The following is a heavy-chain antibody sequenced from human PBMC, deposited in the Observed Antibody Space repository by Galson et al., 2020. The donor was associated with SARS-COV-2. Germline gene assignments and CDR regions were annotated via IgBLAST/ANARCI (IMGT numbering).Heavy chain of an antibody. J-gene: IGHJ4*02. V-gene: IGHV3-30-3*01. CDR1: GFTFSSYA. D-gene: IGHD1-1*01. CDR2: ISYDGSNK. CDR3: ARDRTNWENYFDY. Sequence: GESLKISCAASGFTFSSYAMHWVRQAPGKGLEWVAVISYDGSNKYYADSVKGRFTISRDNSKNTLYLQMNSLRAEDTAVYYCARDRTNWENYFDYWGQGTLVTVSS.